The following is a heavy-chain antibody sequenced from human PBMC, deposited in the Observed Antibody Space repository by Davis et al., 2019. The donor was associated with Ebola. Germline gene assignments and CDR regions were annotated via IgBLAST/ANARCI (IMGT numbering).Heavy chain of an antibody. CDR2: IWLDGSKT. CDR3: ARDKCSGFSCYSRNLYYGMDV. J-gene: IGHJ6*02. Sequence: LSLTCATSGFSFNTFAMHWVRQAPGKGLEWLAVIWLDGSKTYYADSVEGRFAVSRDNSKNSLYLEMSSLKDEDTAVYYCARDKCSGFSCYSRNLYYGMDVWGQGTTVTVSS. V-gene: IGHV3-33*01. D-gene: IGHD2-15*01. CDR1: GFSFNTFA.